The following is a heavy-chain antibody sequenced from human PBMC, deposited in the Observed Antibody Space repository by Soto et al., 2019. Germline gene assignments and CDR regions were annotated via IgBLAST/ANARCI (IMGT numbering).Heavy chain of an antibody. V-gene: IGHV4-59*01. D-gene: IGHD3-3*01. J-gene: IGHJ6*03. CDR1: GGSISSYY. CDR3: ARKVPSTIFGVVRPHYYYYYMDV. Sequence: SETLSLTCTVSGGSISSYYRSWIRQPPGKGLEWIGYIYYSGSTNYNPSLKSRVTISVDTSKNQFSLKLSSVTAADTAVYYCARKVPSTIFGVVRPHYYYYYMDVWGKGTTVTVSS. CDR2: IYYSGST.